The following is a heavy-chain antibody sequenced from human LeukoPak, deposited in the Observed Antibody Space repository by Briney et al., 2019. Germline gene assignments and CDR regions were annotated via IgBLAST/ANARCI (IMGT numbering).Heavy chain of an antibody. CDR2: IYPADSDT. J-gene: IGHJ4*02. CDR1: GYRFTSSW. D-gene: IGHD2-2*03. Sequence: GESLKISCEGSGYRFTSSWIGWVRPTPGKGLEWMGIIYPADSDTRYSPSFQGQVTISADKSISTSYLQWSSLKASDTAMYYCVRHGYCTPTTCSGFDYWGQGTLVTVSS. CDR3: VRHGYCTPTTCSGFDY. V-gene: IGHV5-51*01.